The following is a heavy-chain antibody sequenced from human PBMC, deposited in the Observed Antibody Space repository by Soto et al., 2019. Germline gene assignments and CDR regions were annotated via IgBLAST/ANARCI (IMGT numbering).Heavy chain of an antibody. J-gene: IGHJ4*02. CDR3: SRANILGSGWYFDY. Sequence: QVQLVQSGAEVKKPGSSVKVSCKASGGTFSSYAISWVRQSPGHGLEWMGGIIPIFGTANYAQKFQGRVTITADESTSIAYMELSSLRSEDTSVYYCSRANILGSGWYFDYWGQGTLVTVSS. V-gene: IGHV1-69*01. CDR2: IIPIFGTA. CDR1: GGTFSSYA. D-gene: IGHD6-19*01.